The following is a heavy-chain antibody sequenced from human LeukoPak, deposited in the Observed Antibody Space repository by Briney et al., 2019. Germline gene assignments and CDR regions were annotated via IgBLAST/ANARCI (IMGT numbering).Heavy chain of an antibody. V-gene: IGHV3-21*06. J-gene: IGHJ4*02. D-gene: IGHD2-2*02. CDR1: GFTFSSYW. CDR2: ISDSGGST. Sequence: GGSLRLSCAASGFTFSSYWMHWVRQTPEKGLVWVSAISDSGGSTYYADSVKGRFTISRGNAKNSLYLQMNSLRAEDTAVYYCARDFGCSSTSCYKGFDYWGQGTLVTVSS. CDR3: ARDFGCSSTSCYKGFDY.